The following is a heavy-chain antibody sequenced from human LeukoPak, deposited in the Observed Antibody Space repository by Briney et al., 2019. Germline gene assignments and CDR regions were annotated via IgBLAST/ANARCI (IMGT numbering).Heavy chain of an antibody. CDR1: GYTFTGYY. CDR2: INPNSGGT. CDR3: ARGPPLHYYDSSGYYYGYYFDY. J-gene: IGHJ4*02. V-gene: IGHV1-2*02. D-gene: IGHD3-22*01. Sequence: ASVKVSCKASGYTFTGYYMHWVRQAPGQGLEWMGWINPNSGGTNYAQKFQGRVNMTRDTSISTAYMELSRLRSDDTAVYYCARGPPLHYYDSSGYYYGYYFDYWGQGTLVTVSS.